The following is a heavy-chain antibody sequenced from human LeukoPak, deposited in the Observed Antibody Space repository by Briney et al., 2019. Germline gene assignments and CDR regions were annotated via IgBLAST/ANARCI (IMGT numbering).Heavy chain of an antibody. CDR3: ARAGRAYSSSWYWFDP. Sequence: GGSLRLSCGASGFTFSSYSMNWVRQAPGKGLEWVSSLSSSSSYIDYADSVKGRFTISRDNAKNSLYLQMNSLRAEDTAVYYCARAGRAYSSSWYWFDPWGQGTLVTVSS. J-gene: IGHJ5*02. CDR2: LSSSSSYI. V-gene: IGHV3-21*01. CDR1: GFTFSSYS. D-gene: IGHD6-13*01.